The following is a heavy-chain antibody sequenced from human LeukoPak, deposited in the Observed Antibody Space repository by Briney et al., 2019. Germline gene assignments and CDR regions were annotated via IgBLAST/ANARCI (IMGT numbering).Heavy chain of an antibody. CDR2: ISRGGDVT. D-gene: IGHD2-15*01. CDR3: AARPGEVAVPFDY. CDR1: GFTFSTYA. J-gene: IGHJ4*02. Sequence: GGSLRLSCAASGFTFSTYAMTWVRQAPGKGVEWVSLISRGGDVTYYADSVKGRFTISRDSSNTTLYLQMHSLRAEDTAVYYCAARPGEVAVPFDYWGQGTLVTVSS. V-gene: IGHV3-23*01.